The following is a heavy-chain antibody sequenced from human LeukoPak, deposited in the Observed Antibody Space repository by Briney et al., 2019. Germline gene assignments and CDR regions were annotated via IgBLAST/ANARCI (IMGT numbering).Heavy chain of an antibody. CDR3: ARDFRGGYNWFDP. CDR1: GGSISSGDYY. Sequence: TLSLTCTVSGGSISSGDYYWSWIRQPPGKGLEWIGYIYYSGSTYYNPSLKSRVTISVDTSKNQFSLKLSSVTAADTAVYYCARDFRGGYNWFDPWGQGTLVTVSS. V-gene: IGHV4-30-4*08. D-gene: IGHD2-15*01. CDR2: IYYSGST. J-gene: IGHJ5*02.